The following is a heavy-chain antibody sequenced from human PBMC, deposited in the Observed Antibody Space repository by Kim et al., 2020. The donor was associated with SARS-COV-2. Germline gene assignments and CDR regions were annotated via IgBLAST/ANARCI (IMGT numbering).Heavy chain of an antibody. V-gene: IGHV4-31*03. CDR1: GGSISSGGYY. CDR2: IYYSGST. J-gene: IGHJ4*02. CDR3: ARGRITMVRGASEFDY. Sequence: SETLSLTCTVSGGSISSGGYYWSWIRQHPGKGLEWIGYIYYSGSTYYNPSLKSRVTISVDTSKNQFSLKLSSVTAADTAVYYCARGRITMVRGASEFDYWGQGTLVTVSS. D-gene: IGHD3-10*01.